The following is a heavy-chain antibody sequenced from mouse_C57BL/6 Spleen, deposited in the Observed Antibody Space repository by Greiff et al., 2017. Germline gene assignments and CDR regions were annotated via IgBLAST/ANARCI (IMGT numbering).Heavy chain of an antibody. CDR2: INPNYGTT. CDR3: ARYGSSRPDWYFDV. Sequence: EVKLMESGPELVKPGASVKISCKASGYSFTDYNMNWVKQSNGKSLEWIGVINPNYGTTSYNQKFKGKATLTVDQSSSTAYMQLNSLTSEDSAVYYCARYGSSRPDWYFDVWGTGTTVTVSS. V-gene: IGHV1-39*01. J-gene: IGHJ1*03. D-gene: IGHD1-1*01. CDR1: GYSFTDYN.